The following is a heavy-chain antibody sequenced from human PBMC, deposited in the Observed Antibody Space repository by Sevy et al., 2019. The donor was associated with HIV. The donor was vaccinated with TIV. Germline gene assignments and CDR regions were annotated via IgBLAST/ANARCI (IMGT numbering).Heavy chain of an antibody. D-gene: IGHD1-1*01. J-gene: IGHJ4*02. CDR2: IKGYGSQT. Sequence: GGSLRLSCAASGFIFSNYWMTWVRQAPGKGLEWVANIKGYGSQTAYADSVRGRCTISRDNAKNSLYLQINSLSPEDTALYYCAGDTGNFYVDYWGQGTLVTVSS. CDR3: AGDTGNFYVDY. CDR1: GFIFSNYW. V-gene: IGHV3-7*01.